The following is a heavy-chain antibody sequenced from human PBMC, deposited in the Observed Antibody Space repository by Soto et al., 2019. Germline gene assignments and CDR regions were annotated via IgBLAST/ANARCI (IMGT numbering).Heavy chain of an antibody. CDR3: VKSKGEYYYGTGKSIWFDP. J-gene: IGHJ5*02. CDR1: GGTFSGHY. D-gene: IGHD3-10*01. Sequence: SETLSLTCAVYGGTFSGHYWTWIRQSPGKGLEWIGEIYHTGSSNYNRALRGRVTMSVDTSKNQFSLKLTSVTAADTAIYYCVKSKGEYYYGTGKSIWFDPWGQGTRVTVSS. CDR2: IYHTGSS. V-gene: IGHV4-34*08.